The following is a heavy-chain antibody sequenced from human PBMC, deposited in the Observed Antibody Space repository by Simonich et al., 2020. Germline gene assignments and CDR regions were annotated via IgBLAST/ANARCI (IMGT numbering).Heavy chain of an antibody. Sequence: QVQLVQSGAEVKKPGASVKVSCKASGYTFTGYYMHWVRHDPGQGLEWMGWINPNSGGTNYAQKFQGRVTMTRDTSISTAYMELSRLRSDDTAVYYCARDPVVPAAIRNAFDIWGQGTMVTVSS. D-gene: IGHD2-2*01. V-gene: IGHV1-2*02. CDR1: GYTFTGYY. CDR2: INPNSGGT. J-gene: IGHJ3*02. CDR3: ARDPVVPAAIRNAFDI.